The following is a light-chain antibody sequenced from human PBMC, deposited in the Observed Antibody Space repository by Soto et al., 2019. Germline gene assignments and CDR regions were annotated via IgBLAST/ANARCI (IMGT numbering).Light chain of an antibody. CDR1: HSFSSSY. CDR3: QHYGSALFT. CDR2: GAS. J-gene: IGKJ3*01. V-gene: IGKV3-20*01. Sequence: EIVLTQSPGTLSLSPGERATLSCRASHSFSSSYLAWYQQKPGQAPSLLIYGASSRATGIPDRFSGSGSGTDFTLTISSLEPEDFAVYYCQHYGSALFTFGPGTKVDVK.